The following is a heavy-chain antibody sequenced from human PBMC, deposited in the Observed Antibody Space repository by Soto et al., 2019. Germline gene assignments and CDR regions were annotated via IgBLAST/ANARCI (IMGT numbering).Heavy chain of an antibody. Sequence: VSLLLSCAASGFTFSKVWMSWVRQAPGKGLEWVGRIKTKTDGGTTDYGAPVNGRFTISRDDSKNALYLQMDSLKTEDTAVYYCTTVDDFWSGYYNYYYYDMDVWGQGTTVTVSS. CDR2: IKTKTDGGTT. J-gene: IGHJ6*02. CDR3: TTVDDFWSGYYNYYYYDMDV. D-gene: IGHD3-3*01. V-gene: IGHV3-15*01. CDR1: GFTFSKVW.